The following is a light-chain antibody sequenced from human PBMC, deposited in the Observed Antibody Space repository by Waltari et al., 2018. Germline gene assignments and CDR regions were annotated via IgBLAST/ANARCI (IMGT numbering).Light chain of an antibody. CDR2: EAS. Sequence: DIQMTQSPSTLSASVGDRVTITCRASQSISSWLAWYQQKPGKAPKLLIYEASTLKSGVPSRFSGSGSGTEFTLTISSLQAEDLAVYYCQQYDSTPDTFGPGTKVDIK. CDR3: QQYDSTPDT. V-gene: IGKV1-5*03. CDR1: QSISSW. J-gene: IGKJ3*01.